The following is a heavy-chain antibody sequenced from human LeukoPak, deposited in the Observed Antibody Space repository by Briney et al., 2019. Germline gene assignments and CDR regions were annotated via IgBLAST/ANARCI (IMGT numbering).Heavy chain of an antibody. CDR3: TTGDTYNDY. D-gene: IGHD5-18*01. CDR1: GASISPYY. Sequence: PSETLSLTCTVSGASISPYYWVWMRQPAGKGLEWIGRVSPSGSTNYNPSLKSRVTMSVDTSKNQFSLKVISVTAADTAVYYRTTGDTYNDYWGQGTLVTVSS. J-gene: IGHJ4*02. V-gene: IGHV4-4*07. CDR2: VSPSGST.